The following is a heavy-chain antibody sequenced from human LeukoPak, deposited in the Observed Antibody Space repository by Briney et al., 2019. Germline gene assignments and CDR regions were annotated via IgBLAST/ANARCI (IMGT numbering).Heavy chain of an antibody. CDR3: ARDQKTNYDFWSGPNY. CDR1: XFTFXDYA. CDR2: ISWNSGSI. J-gene: IGHJ4*02. V-gene: IGHV3-9*01. D-gene: IGHD3-3*01. Sequence: RSLRLSXXXXXFTFXDYAMHWVRQAPGKGLEWVSGISWNSGSIGYADSVKGRFTISRDNAKNSLYLQMNSLRAEDTAVYYCARDQKTNYDFWSGPNYWGQGTLVTVSS.